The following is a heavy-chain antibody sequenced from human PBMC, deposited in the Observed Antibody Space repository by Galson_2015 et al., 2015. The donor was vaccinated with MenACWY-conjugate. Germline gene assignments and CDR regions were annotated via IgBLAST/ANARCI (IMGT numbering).Heavy chain of an antibody. CDR2: ISSSSTYI. CDR1: GFTFSSYT. J-gene: IGHJ3*02. V-gene: IGHV3-21*01. Sequence: SLRLSCAASGFTFSSYTMNWVRQAPGKGLEWVSSISSSSTYIYYADSVKGRFTISRDHANNSLYLQMNNLRSDDMALYYCARDLSYQPLLHFSETPRGAFDIWGQGTMVTVSS. CDR3: ARDLSYQPLLHFSETPRGAFDI. D-gene: IGHD2-2*01.